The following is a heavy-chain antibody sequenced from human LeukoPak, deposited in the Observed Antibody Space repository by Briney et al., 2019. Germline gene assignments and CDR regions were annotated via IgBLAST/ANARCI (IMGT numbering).Heavy chain of an antibody. CDR3: ARDREIWLPHNWFDP. Sequence: GGSLRLSCAASGFTFSSYSMNWVRQAPGKGLEWVSSISSSSSYIYYADSVKGRFTISRDNAKNSLFLQMTSLRAEDTAVYYCARDREIWLPHNWFDPWGQGTLVTVSS. CDR1: GFTFSSYS. J-gene: IGHJ5*02. D-gene: IGHD5-24*01. CDR2: ISSSSSYI. V-gene: IGHV3-21*06.